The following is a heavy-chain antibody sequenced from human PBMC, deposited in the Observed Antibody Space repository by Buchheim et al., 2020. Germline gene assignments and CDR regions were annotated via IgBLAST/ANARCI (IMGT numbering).Heavy chain of an antibody. Sequence: QVQLQQWGAGLLKPSETLSLTCAVYGGSFSGYYWSWIRQPPGKGLEWIGEINHSGSTNYNPSLKSRVTISVDTSKNPFSLKLSSVTAADTAVYYCARGHPLYYDFWSGYYPTVYWGQGTL. CDR3: ARGHPLYYDFWSGYYPTVY. CDR1: GGSFSGYY. D-gene: IGHD3-3*01. V-gene: IGHV4-34*01. CDR2: INHSGST. J-gene: IGHJ4*02.